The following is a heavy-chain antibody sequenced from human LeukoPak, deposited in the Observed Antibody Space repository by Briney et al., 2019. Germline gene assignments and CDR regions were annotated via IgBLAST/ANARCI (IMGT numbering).Heavy chain of an antibody. D-gene: IGHD2-2*01. V-gene: IGHV1-69*13. Sequence: SVKVSCKASGGTFSSYAISWVRQAPGQGLEWLGGIIPIFGTANYAQKFQGRVTITADESTSTAYMELSSLRSEDTAVYYCARDLGGYCSSTSCYPFDYWGQGTLVTVSS. CDR2: IIPIFGTA. J-gene: IGHJ4*02. CDR3: ARDLGGYCSSTSCYPFDY. CDR1: GGTFSSYA.